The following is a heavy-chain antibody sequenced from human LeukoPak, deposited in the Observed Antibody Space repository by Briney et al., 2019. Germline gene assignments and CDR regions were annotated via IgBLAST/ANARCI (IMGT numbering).Heavy chain of an antibody. CDR3: ARPTRAAYYHHSSPSHFQH. J-gene: IGHJ6*04. Sequence: GASVKVSCKASGYTFTGYYMHWVRQAPGQGLEWMGWINPNSGATNYAQKFQGRVTMTRDTSISTAYMELSRLRSDDTAVYYCARPTRAAYYHHSSPSHFQHWGKGTTVTVSS. V-gene: IGHV1-2*02. D-gene: IGHD3-22*01. CDR2: INPNSGAT. CDR1: GYTFTGYY.